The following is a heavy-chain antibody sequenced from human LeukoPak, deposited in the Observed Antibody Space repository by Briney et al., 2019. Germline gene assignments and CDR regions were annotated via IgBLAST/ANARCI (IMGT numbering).Heavy chain of an antibody. CDR1: GFTFSSYS. Sequence: GGSLRLSCAASGFTFSSYSMNWVRQAPGKGLEWVSSISSSSSYIYYADSVKGRFTISRDNAKNSLYLQMNSLRAEDTAVYYCARVSWQQLVDAFDIWGQGTMVTVSS. CDR3: ARVSWQQLVDAFDI. D-gene: IGHD6-13*01. J-gene: IGHJ3*02. CDR2: ISSSSSYI. V-gene: IGHV3-21*01.